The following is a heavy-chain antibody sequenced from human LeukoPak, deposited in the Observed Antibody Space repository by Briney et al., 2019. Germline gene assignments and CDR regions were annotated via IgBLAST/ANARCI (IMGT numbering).Heavy chain of an antibody. Sequence: GGSLRLSCAASGFTFGGFGMHWVRQAPGKGLEWVAVIWYDGSKKYYEDSVKGRFTISRDNSKNTLYLQMNSLQVEDTAVYYCVRGSFGVDYWGQGTLVTVSS. V-gene: IGHV3-33*01. CDR1: GFTFGGFG. J-gene: IGHJ4*02. CDR3: VRGSFGVDY. CDR2: IWYDGSKK. D-gene: IGHD3-10*01.